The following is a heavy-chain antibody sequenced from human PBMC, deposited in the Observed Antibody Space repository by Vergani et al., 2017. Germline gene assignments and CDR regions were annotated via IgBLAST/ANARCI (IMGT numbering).Heavy chain of an antibody. J-gene: IGHJ6*02. CDR3: ARPRGGYPPTYDSSGYHYYYGMDV. V-gene: IGHV1-69*18. Sequence: QVQLVQSGAEVKKPGSSVKVSCKASGGTFSSYAISWVRQAPGQGLEWMGRIIPIFGTANYAQNVQGRVTITADESTSTAYMELSSLRSEDTAVYYCARPRGGYPPTYDSSGYHYYYGMDVWGQGTTVTVSS. CDR1: GGTFSSYA. D-gene: IGHD3-22*01. CDR2: IIPIFGTA.